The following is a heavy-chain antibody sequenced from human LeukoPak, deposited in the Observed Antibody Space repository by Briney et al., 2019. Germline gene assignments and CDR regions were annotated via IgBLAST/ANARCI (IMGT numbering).Heavy chain of an antibody. D-gene: IGHD2-2*01. Sequence: GGSLRLSCTVSGFTVSSNSMSWVRQAPGKGLEWVSFIYSDNTHYSDSVKGRFTISRDNSKNTLYLQMNSLRAEDTAVYYCAKVRNCYGDCYYFDYWGQGTLVTVSS. CDR2: IYSDNT. V-gene: IGHV3-53*01. CDR3: AKVRNCYGDCYYFDY. CDR1: GFTVSSNS. J-gene: IGHJ4*02.